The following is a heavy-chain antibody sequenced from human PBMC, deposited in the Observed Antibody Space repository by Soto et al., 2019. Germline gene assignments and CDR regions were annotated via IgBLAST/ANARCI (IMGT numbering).Heavy chain of an antibody. J-gene: IGHJ4*02. V-gene: IGHV3-23*01. CDR3: AKDAFAATGIYDPFES. D-gene: IGHD1-26*01. Sequence: PGGSLRLSCAVSGFSFGNFAMNWVRQAPGKGLEWVSHVGGSGTNTDYADSVKGRFTSSRDNSKNTLFLQMNSLRADDTAIYYCAKDAFAATGIYDPFESRGQGTLVTVSS. CDR2: VGGSGTNT. CDR1: GFSFGNFA.